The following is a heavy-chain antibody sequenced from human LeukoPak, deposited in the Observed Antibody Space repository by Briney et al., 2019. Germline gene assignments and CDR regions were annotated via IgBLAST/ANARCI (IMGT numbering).Heavy chain of an antibody. Sequence: PGGSLRLSCAASGFTFSSYGMHWVRQAPGKGLEWVAVISYDGSNQYYAESVKGRFTISRDNSKNTLYLQMNSLRAEDTAVYYCAKDGGTGLGHGVGYYFDYWGQGTLVTVSS. J-gene: IGHJ4*02. D-gene: IGHD3-10*01. CDR2: ISYDGSNQ. CDR3: AKDGGTGLGHGVGYYFDY. V-gene: IGHV3-30*18. CDR1: GFTFSSYG.